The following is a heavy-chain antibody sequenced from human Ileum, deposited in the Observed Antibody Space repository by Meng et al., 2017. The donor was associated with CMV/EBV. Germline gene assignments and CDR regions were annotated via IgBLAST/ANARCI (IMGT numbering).Heavy chain of an antibody. V-gene: IGHV4-4*07. Sequence: QAALRGPGPGLGKPPATLALTCTLPSASISPYYWNWIRQPAGKGLEWIGRIYTGGPTDYNPSLKSRVTMSVDTSKNQFFLNLSSVTAADTAVYYCARGQTVRGFEYWGLGILVTVSS. CDR3: ARGQTVRGFEY. CDR2: IYTGGPT. D-gene: IGHD3-10*01. J-gene: IGHJ4*02. CDR1: SASISPYY.